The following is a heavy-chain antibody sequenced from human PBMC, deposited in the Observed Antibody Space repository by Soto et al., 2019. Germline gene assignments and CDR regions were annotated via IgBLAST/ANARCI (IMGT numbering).Heavy chain of an antibody. V-gene: IGHV4-34*01. CDR2: INHSGTS. J-gene: IGHJ4*02. CDR1: GGSFSDYY. D-gene: IGHD3-16*01. Sequence: QVQLQQWGAGLLKPSETLSLTCAAFGGSFSDYYWTWIRQPAGKGLEWIGEINHSGTSHYNPSLKSRVYMSVDPSKNQFSLNLSAVTAADTSVYYCARGGGDTFGSSVYWSQGTLVTVS. CDR3: ARGGGDTFGSSVY.